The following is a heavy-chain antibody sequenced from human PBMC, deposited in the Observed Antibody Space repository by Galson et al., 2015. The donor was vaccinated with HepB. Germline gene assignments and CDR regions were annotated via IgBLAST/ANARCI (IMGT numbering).Heavy chain of an antibody. CDR1: GFTFSSYG. CDR2: ISYDGSNK. V-gene: IGHV3-30*18. D-gene: IGHD6-13*01. Sequence: SLRLSCAASGFTFSSYGMHWVRQAPGKGLEWVAVISYDGSNKYYADSVKGRFTISRDNSKNTLYLQMNSLRAEDTAVYYCAKDRERAAAGTSNWFDPWGQGTLVTVSS. CDR3: AKDRERAAAGTSNWFDP. J-gene: IGHJ5*02.